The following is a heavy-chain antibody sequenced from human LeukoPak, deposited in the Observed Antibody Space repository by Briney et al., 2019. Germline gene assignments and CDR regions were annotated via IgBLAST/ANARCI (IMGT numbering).Heavy chain of an antibody. J-gene: IGHJ5*02. Sequence: GGSLRLSCAASGFTFSTYSMNWVRQAPGKGLEWVSSISSSSSYIYYADSVKGRFTISRDNAKNSLYLQMNSLRAEDTAVYYCARGGYYYDSSGYYRDKNWFDPWGQGTLVTVSS. CDR2: ISSSSSYI. D-gene: IGHD3-22*01. CDR3: ARGGYYYDSSGYYRDKNWFDP. V-gene: IGHV3-21*01. CDR1: GFTFSTYS.